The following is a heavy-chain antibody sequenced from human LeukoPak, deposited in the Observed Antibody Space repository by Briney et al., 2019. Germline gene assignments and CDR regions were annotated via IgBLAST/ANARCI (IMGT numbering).Heavy chain of an antibody. J-gene: IGHJ6*02. CDR2: IIPIFGTA. Sequence: SVKVSCKASGGTFSSYAISWVRQAPGQGLEWMGGIIPIFGTANYAQKFQGRVTITADESTSTAYMELRSLKSEDTAVYYCARVFYTAMVTNYYYGMDVWGQGTTVTVSS. D-gene: IGHD5-18*01. V-gene: IGHV1-69*13. CDR1: GGTFSSYA. CDR3: ARVFYTAMVTNYYYGMDV.